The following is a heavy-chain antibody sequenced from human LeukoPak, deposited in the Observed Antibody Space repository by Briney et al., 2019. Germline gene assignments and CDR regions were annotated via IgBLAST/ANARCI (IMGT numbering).Heavy chain of an antibody. J-gene: IGHJ4*02. V-gene: IGHV5-51*01. D-gene: IGHD1-26*01. Sequence: GESLKISCKSSGYSFTSNWIGWVRQMPGKGLEWMGIIYPGDSDIRYSPSFRGQVTISTDKSTSTAYLQWSSQKASDTVLSYCARHRGSYSSDYWGQGTLVTVSP. CDR1: GYSFTSNW. CDR2: IYPGDSDI. CDR3: ARHRGSYSSDY.